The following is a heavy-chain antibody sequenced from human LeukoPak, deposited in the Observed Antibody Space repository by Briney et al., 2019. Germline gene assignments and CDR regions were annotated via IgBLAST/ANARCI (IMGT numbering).Heavy chain of an antibody. CDR2: IYYSGST. D-gene: IGHD5-24*01. Sequence: PSETLSLTCTVSGGSISSYYWSWIRQPPGKGLEWIGYIYYSGSTNYNPSLKSRVTISVDTSKNQFSLKLSSVTAADTAVYYCARGKRDGLIWTFDIWGQGTMVTVSS. CDR1: GGSISSYY. J-gene: IGHJ3*02. V-gene: IGHV4-59*01. CDR3: ARGKRDGLIWTFDI.